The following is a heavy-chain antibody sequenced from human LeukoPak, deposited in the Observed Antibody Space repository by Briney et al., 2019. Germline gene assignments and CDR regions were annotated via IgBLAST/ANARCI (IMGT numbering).Heavy chain of an antibody. CDR3: ARESYGSGSYGMDV. D-gene: IGHD3-10*01. CDR1: GGSISSYY. Sequence: PSGTLSLTCTVSGGSISSYYWSWIRQPPGKGLEWIGYIYYSGSTYYNPSLKSRVTISVDTSKNQFSLKLSSVTAADTAVYYCARESYGSGSYGMDVWGQGTTVTVSS. CDR2: IYYSGST. J-gene: IGHJ6*02. V-gene: IGHV4-59*12.